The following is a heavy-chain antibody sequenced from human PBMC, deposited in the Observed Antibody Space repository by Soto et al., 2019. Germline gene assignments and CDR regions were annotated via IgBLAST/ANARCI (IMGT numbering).Heavy chain of an antibody. J-gene: IGHJ4*02. CDR2: IYYSGST. CDR3: ASGAFRGYSYGYFDY. Sequence: PSETLSLTCTVSGGSISSGGYYWSWIRQHPGKGLEWIGYIYYSGSTYYNPSPKSRVTISVDTSKNQFSLKLSSVTAADTAVYYCASGAFRGYSYGYFDYWGQGTLVTVSS. D-gene: IGHD5-18*01. V-gene: IGHV4-31*03. CDR1: GGSISSGGYY.